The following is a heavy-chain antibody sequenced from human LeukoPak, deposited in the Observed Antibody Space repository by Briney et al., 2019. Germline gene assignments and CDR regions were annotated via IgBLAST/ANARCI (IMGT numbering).Heavy chain of an antibody. J-gene: IGHJ6*03. Sequence: PGGSLRLSCAASGFTFDDYAMHWVRQAPGKGLGWVSLISWDGGSTYYADSVKGRFTISRDNSKNSLYLQMNSLRAEDTALYYCAKSNEFYYYYMDVWGKGTTVTVSS. CDR3: AKSNEFYYYYMDV. D-gene: IGHD1-1*01. V-gene: IGHV3-43D*03. CDR2: ISWDGGST. CDR1: GFTFDDYA.